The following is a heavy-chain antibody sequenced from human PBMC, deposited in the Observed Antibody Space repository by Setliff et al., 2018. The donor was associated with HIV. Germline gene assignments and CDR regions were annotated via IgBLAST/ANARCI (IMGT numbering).Heavy chain of an antibody. CDR3: ARGYPSSPYYYYMDV. V-gene: IGHV1-46*01. J-gene: IGHJ6*03. Sequence: SCKASGYSFTSYYIHWVRQAPGQGLEWMGIINPSGGSTSYAQKFQGRVTMTRDTSTSTVYMELSSLRSEDTAVYNCARGYPSSPYYYYMDVWGKGTTVTVSS. CDR1: GYSFTSYY. D-gene: IGHD5-12*01. CDR2: INPSGGST.